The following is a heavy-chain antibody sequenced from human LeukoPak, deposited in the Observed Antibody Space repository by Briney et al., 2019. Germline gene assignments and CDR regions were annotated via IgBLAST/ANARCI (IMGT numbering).Heavy chain of an antibody. Sequence: GGSLRLSCAASAFTFSSYSMNWVRQAPGQELEWVSFINSSSSYIYYADSVKGRFTISRDNAKNSLYVQMNSLRAEDTAVYYCARAPGYRSFLDYWGQGTLVTVSS. CDR3: ARAPGYRSFLDY. J-gene: IGHJ4*02. CDR2: INSSSSYI. CDR1: AFTFSSYS. V-gene: IGHV3-21*01. D-gene: IGHD6-13*01.